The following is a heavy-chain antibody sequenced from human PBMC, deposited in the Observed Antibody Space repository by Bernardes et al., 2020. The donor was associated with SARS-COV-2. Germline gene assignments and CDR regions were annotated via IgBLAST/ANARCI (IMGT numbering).Heavy chain of an antibody. Sequence: GGSLRLSCAASGFTVSSNYMSWVRQAPGKGLEWVSVIYSGGSTYYADSVKGRFTISRDNSKNTLYLQMNSLRAEDTAVYYCARAPGGGGYDYDAFDIWGQGTMVTVSS. CDR2: IYSGGST. V-gene: IGHV3-53*01. CDR3: ARAPGGGGYDYDAFDI. J-gene: IGHJ3*02. D-gene: IGHD5-12*01. CDR1: GFTVSSNY.